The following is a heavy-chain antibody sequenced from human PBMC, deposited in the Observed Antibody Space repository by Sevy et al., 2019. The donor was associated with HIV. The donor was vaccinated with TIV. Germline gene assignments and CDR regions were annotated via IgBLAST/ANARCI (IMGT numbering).Heavy chain of an antibody. Sequence: GGSLRLSCAISGFTVNDKYIIWVRQAPGKGLEWVSVIFSSGSTYYADSAKGRFSISRDNSKNTVDLQMNSVRAEDTAVYYWVGLFLSYRSDWSYFDYWGQGTLVTVSS. CDR3: VGLFLSYRSDWSYFDY. V-gene: IGHV3-66*02. D-gene: IGHD6-19*01. CDR1: GFTVNDKY. J-gene: IGHJ4*02. CDR2: IFSSGST.